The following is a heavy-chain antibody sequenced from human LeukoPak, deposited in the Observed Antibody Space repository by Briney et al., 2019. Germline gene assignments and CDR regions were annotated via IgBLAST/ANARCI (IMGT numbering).Heavy chain of an antibody. CDR3: ARTAGGYSHYYFDY. CDR2: ISYSGST. J-gene: IGHJ4*02. V-gene: IGHV4-59*01. D-gene: IGHD2-15*01. CDR1: GGFISGYY. Sequence: SETLSLTCTVSGGFISGYYWSWIRQPPGKGLEWIGYISYSGSTNYNPSLKSRVTMSVDTSKNQFSLRLRSVTAADTAIYFCARTAGGYSHYYFDYWGQGTLVTVSS.